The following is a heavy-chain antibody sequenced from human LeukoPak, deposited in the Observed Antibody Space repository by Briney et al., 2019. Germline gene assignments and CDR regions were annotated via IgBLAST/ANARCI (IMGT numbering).Heavy chain of an antibody. Sequence: SETLSLTCTVSGGSISSSSYYWGWIRQPPGKGLEWIGSIYYSGSTYYNPSLKSRVTISVDTSKNQFSLKLSSVTAADTAVYYCARDMPTVVTPDFNWFDPWGQGTLVTVSS. V-gene: IGHV4-39*07. CDR1: GGSISSSSYY. CDR2: IYYSGST. CDR3: ARDMPTVVTPDFNWFDP. D-gene: IGHD4-23*01. J-gene: IGHJ5*02.